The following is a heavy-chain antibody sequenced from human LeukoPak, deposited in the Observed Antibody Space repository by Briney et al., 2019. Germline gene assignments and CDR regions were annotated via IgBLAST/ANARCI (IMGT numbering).Heavy chain of an antibody. V-gene: IGHV4-31*03. D-gene: IGHD3-10*01. CDR3: AREQSFGEFDEYYFDY. J-gene: IGHJ4*02. CDR1: GGSISSGGYY. Sequence: PSQTLSLTCTVSGGSISSGGYYWSWIRQHPGKGLEWIGYIYYSGSTYYNPSLKSRVTISVDTSKNQFSLKLSSVTAADTAVYYRAREQSFGEFDEYYFDYWGQGTLVTVSS. CDR2: IYYSGST.